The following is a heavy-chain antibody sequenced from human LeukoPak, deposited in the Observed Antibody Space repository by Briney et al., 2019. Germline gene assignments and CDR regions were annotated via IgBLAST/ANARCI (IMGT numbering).Heavy chain of an antibody. D-gene: IGHD6-13*01. CDR2: ISSSGSTI. Sequence: GGSLRLSCAASGFTFSDYYMSWIRQAPGKGLEWVSYISSSGSTIYYADSVKGRFTISRDNAKNSLYLQMNSLRAEDTAVYYCARIGYSSSWYRGGYYYYMDVWGKGTTVTISS. CDR3: ARIGYSSSWYRGGYYYYMDV. V-gene: IGHV3-11*01. J-gene: IGHJ6*03. CDR1: GFTFSDYY.